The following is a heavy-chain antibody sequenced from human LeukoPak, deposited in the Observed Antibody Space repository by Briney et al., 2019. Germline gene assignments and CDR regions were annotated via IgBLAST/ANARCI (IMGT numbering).Heavy chain of an antibody. CDR2: IKHGGRP. CDR1: GGSFSGYY. CDR3: ARESTAATPSFDS. Sequence: SETLSLTCAVYGGSFSGYYWSWIRQPPGKGLEWIGEIKHGGRPNYNPSLKSRVTISVDTSKNQFSLKLSSVTAAGTAVYYCARESTAATPSFDSWGQGALVTVTS. D-gene: IGHD4-17*01. V-gene: IGHV4-34*01. J-gene: IGHJ4*02.